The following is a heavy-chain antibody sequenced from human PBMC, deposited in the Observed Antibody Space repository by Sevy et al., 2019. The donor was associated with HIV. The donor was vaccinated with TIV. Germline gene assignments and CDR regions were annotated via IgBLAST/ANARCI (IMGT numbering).Heavy chain of an antibody. V-gene: IGHV3-33*01. J-gene: IGHJ4*01. CDR3: ASDRECYDYGDYGYDYRTDV. CDR1: GFTFSSFG. CDR2: IWFDGSNT. Sequence: GGSLRLSCAASGFTFSSFGMHWVRQAPGKGLEWVAVIWFDGSNTYYADSVKGRFTISRDIAKNTLHLQMNSLRAEDTAEYSSASDRECYDYGDYGYDYRTDVWGHGTLVTVSS. D-gene: IGHD4-17*01.